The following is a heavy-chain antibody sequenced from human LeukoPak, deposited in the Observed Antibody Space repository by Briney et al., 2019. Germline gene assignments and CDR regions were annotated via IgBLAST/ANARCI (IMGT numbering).Heavy chain of an antibody. CDR1: GGTFSSYA. CDR3: ASSKESLGHIDY. J-gene: IGHJ4*02. Sequence: ASVKVSCKASGGTFSSYAISWVPQAPGQGLEWMGGIIPIFGTANYAQKFQGRVTITADKSTSTAYMELSSLRSEDTAVYYCASSKESLGHIDYWGQGTLVTVSS. CDR2: IIPIFGTA. V-gene: IGHV1-69*06. D-gene: IGHD2/OR15-2a*01.